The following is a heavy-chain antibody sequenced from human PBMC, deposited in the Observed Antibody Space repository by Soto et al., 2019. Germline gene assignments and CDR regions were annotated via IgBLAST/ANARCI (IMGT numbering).Heavy chain of an antibody. V-gene: IGHV4-30-4*01. CDR3: ARDFPLVRDGPVIFDY. J-gene: IGHJ4*02. D-gene: IGHD3-10*01. CDR2: IYYSGST. CDR1: GGSISSGDYY. Sequence: PSETLSLTCTVSGGSISSGDYYWSWIRQPPGKGLEWIGCIYYSGSTYYNPSLKSRVTISVDTSKNQFSLKLSSVTAADTAVYYCARDFPLVRDGPVIFDYWGQGTLVTVSS.